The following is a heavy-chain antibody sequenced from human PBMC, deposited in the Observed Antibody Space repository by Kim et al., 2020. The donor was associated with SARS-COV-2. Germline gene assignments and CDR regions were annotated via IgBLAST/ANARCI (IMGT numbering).Heavy chain of an antibody. Sequence: SVKGRLTISRDNSKNTVYLQMNSLKAEDTAVYYGTALVVPRSTWCDGMDVWGQGTSVTVSS. V-gene: IGHV3-23*01. J-gene: IGHJ6*02. CDR3: TALVVPRSTWCDGMDV. D-gene: IGHD2-8*02.